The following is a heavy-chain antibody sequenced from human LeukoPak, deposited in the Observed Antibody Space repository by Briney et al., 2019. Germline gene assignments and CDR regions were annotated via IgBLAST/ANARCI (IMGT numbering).Heavy chain of an antibody. CDR2: ISYDGSNK. CDR3: AKDQMGGGSYFLGLDY. V-gene: IGHV3-30*18. Sequence: GRSLTLSCAASGFTFSSYGMHWVRQAPGKGLEWVAVISYDGSNKYYADSVKGRFTISRDNSKNTLYLQMNSLRAEDTAVYYCAKDQMGGGSYFLGLDYWGQGTLVTVSP. J-gene: IGHJ4*02. D-gene: IGHD1-26*01. CDR1: GFTFSSYG.